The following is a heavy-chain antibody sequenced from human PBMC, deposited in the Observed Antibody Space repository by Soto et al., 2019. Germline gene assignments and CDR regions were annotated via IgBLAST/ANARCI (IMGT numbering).Heavy chain of an antibody. Sequence: QVQLVQSGGEVTKPGASVEVSCRTSGYMFTTYGMSWVRQAPGHGLDWMAWISAYNGNKRYAQKFQGRVTMTTNPSTRTVAMELRNLTSDDTGTFFCARTGGGMAARPLEYWGQGTLVTVSS. D-gene: IGHD6-6*01. J-gene: IGHJ4*02. CDR2: ISAYNGNK. CDR3: ARTGGGMAARPLEY. V-gene: IGHV1-18*04. CDR1: GYMFTTYG.